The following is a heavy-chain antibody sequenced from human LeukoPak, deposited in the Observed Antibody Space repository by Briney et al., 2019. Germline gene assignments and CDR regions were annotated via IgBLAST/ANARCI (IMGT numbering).Heavy chain of an antibody. CDR1: GFTFSSYT. J-gene: IGHJ4*02. D-gene: IGHD3-22*01. CDR2: ISGSGGST. V-gene: IGHV3-23*01. Sequence: GGSLRLSCAASGFTFSSYTMSWVRQAPGKGLEWVSAISGSGGSTYYADSVKGRFTISRDNSKNTLYLQMNSLRAEDTAVYYCAKEGITMIVVVTPYFDYWGQGTLVTVSS. CDR3: AKEGITMIVVVTPYFDY.